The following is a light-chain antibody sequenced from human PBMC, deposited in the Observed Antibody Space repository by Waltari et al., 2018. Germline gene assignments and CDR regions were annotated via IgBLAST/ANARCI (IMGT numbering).Light chain of an antibody. Sequence: SYVLTQPDSVSVAPGQTATITCGGNSIGSKSVNWFQQKPGQAPVLVVHDDSDRPSGTPGRFSGSNSGNPASLTISGVEAGDEADYYCQVWDGGSEHVVFGGGTKLTVL. CDR3: QVWDGGSEHVV. CDR2: DDS. CDR1: SIGSKS. V-gene: IGLV3-21*02. J-gene: IGLJ2*01.